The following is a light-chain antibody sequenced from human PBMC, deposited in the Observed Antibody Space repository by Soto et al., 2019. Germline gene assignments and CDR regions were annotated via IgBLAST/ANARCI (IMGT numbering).Light chain of an antibody. CDR2: EVS. Sequence: LTQPASVSGSPGQSITISCTGTSSDVGGYNYVSWYQQHPGKAPKLMIYEVSNRPSGVSNRFSGSKSGNTASLTISGLQAEDEADYYCSSYTSSSTLIFGTGTKVTVL. V-gene: IGLV2-14*01. J-gene: IGLJ1*01. CDR3: SSYTSSSTLI. CDR1: SSDVGGYNY.